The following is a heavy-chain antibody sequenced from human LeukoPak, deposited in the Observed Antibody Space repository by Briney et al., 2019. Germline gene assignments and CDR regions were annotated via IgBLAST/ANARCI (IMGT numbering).Heavy chain of an antibody. D-gene: IGHD5-12*01. V-gene: IGHV3-15*01. CDR2: IKRKSDGGTT. J-gene: IGHJ4*02. Sequence: GGSLRLSCAASGFTFSNAWMSWVRQAPGKGLEWVGRIKRKSDGGTTDYAAPVKGRFTISRDDSRNTLYLQMNSLRAEDTAVYYCARPYSGYDQGISDYWGQGTLVTVSS. CDR1: GFTFSNAW. CDR3: ARPYSGYDQGISDY.